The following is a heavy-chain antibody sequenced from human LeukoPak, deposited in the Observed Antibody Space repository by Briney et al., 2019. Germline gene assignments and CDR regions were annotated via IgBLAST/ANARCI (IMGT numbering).Heavy chain of an antibody. CDR1: GFTFSSYA. Sequence: PGGSLRLSCAASGFTFSSYAMHWVRQAPGKGLEWVGRIKSKTDGGTTDYAAPVKGRFTISRDDSKNTLYLQMNSLKTEDTAVYYCTTALYGSESYRDLWGQGTLVTVSS. CDR2: IKSKTDGGTT. J-gene: IGHJ4*02. CDR3: TTALYGSESYRDL. D-gene: IGHD3-10*01. V-gene: IGHV3-15*01.